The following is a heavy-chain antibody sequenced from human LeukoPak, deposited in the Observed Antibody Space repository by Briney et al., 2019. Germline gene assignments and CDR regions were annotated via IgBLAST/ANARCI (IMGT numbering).Heavy chain of an antibody. J-gene: IGHJ4*02. CDR1: GYSFTSHY. Sequence: ASVKVSCKASGYSFTSHYMHWVRQAPGQGLEWLGLINPSGSTTLYAQKFQGRITMTRDMSTTTDYMELSSLRSDDTAVYYCAREDLKALDYWGQGTLVTVSS. V-gene: IGHV1-46*01. CDR2: INPSGSTT. CDR3: AREDLKALDY.